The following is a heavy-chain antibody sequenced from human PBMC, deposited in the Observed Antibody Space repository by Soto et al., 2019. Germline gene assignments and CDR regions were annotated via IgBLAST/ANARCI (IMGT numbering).Heavy chain of an antibody. CDR1: GLTFSSYG. V-gene: IGHV3-33*01. CDR3: ARDTDYDSSGYYPFDY. D-gene: IGHD3-22*01. J-gene: IGHJ4*02. CDR2: IWYDGSNK. Sequence: QVELVESGGGVVQPGRSLRLSCAASGLTFSSYGMHWVRQAPGKGLEWVAVIWYDGSNKYYADSVKGRFTISRDNSKNTLYLQMNSLRAEDTAVYYCARDTDYDSSGYYPFDYWGQGTLVTVSS.